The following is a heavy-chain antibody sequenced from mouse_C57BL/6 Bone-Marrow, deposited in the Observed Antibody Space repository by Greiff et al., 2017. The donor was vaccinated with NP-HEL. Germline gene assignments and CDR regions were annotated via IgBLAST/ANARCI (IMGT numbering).Heavy chain of an antibody. CDR3: ARSGGLRRFGY. V-gene: IGHV1-64*01. Sequence: QVQLQQPGAELVKPGASVKLSCKASGYTFTSYWMHWVKQRPGQGLEWIGMIHPNSGSTNYNEKFKSKATLTVDKSPSTAYMQLSSLTSEDSAVYYCARSGGLRRFGYWGQGTTLTVSS. D-gene: IGHD2-4*01. CDR2: IHPNSGST. CDR1: GYTFTSYW. J-gene: IGHJ2*01.